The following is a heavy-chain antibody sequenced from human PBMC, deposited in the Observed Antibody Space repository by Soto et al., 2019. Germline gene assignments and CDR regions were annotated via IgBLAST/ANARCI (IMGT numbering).Heavy chain of an antibody. V-gene: IGHV4-59*12. CDR1: GGSISSYY. D-gene: IGHD3-22*01. Sequence: PSETLSLTCTVSGGSISSYYWSWIRQPPGKGLEWIGYIYYSGSTNYNPSLKSRVTISVDTSKNQFSLKLSSVTAADTAVYYCARETYYYDSSGYLGYYYYGMDVWGQGTTVTVSS. J-gene: IGHJ6*02. CDR2: IYYSGST. CDR3: ARETYYYDSSGYLGYYYYGMDV.